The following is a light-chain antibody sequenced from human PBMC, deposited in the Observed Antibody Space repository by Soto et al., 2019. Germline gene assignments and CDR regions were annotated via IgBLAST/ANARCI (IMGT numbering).Light chain of an antibody. CDR3: SSYTDSSTL. J-gene: IGLJ1*01. CDR2: GVS. CDR1: SSDVGSYNY. Sequence: QSALTQPASVSGSPGQSSTISCTGTSSDVGSYNYVSWYQQHPGKAPKLMIYGVSDRPSGISSRFSGSKSGNTASLTISGLQTEDEADYYCSSYTDSSTLFGPGTKLTVL. V-gene: IGLV2-14*01.